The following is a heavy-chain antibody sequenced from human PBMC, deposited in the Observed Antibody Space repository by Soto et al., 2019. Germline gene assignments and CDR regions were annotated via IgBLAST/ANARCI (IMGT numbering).Heavy chain of an antibody. V-gene: IGHV4-30-4*01. CDR1: GGSISSGDYY. Sequence: PSETLSLTCTVSGGSISSGDYYWSWIRQPPGKGLEWIGYIYYSGSTYYNPSLKSRVTISVDTSKNQFSLKLSSVTAADTAVYYCARGGDSSGYYDVYYGMDVWGQGTTVTVSS. D-gene: IGHD3-22*01. CDR3: ARGGDSSGYYDVYYGMDV. J-gene: IGHJ6*02. CDR2: IYYSGST.